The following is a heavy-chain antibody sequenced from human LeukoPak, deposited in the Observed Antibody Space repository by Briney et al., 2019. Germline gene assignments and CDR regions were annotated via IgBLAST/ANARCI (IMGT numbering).Heavy chain of an antibody. V-gene: IGHV1-24*01. D-gene: IGHD1-26*01. Sequence: ASVKVSCEVSGYTLTELSMHWVRQAPGKGLEWMGGFDPEDGETIYAQKFQGRVTMTEDTSTDTAYMELSSLRSEDTAVYYCATRWELLEWFDPWGQGTWSPSPQ. CDR1: GYTLTELS. CDR2: FDPEDGET. CDR3: ATRWELLEWFDP. J-gene: IGHJ5*02.